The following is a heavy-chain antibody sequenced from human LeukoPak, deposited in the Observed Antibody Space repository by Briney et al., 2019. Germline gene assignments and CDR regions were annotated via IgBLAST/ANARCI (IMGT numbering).Heavy chain of an antibody. CDR3: ARVFNAFSFDL. D-gene: IGHD2-21*01. J-gene: IGHJ2*01. Sequence: GGSLRLSCAASGFTFSSYWMHWVRQGPGKGLVWVSRISNDGSSTSYADSVKGRFTISRDNANNTVYLQMNSLRDEDTAVYYCARVFNAFSFDLWGRGTLVTVSS. CDR1: GFTFSSYW. CDR2: ISNDGSST. V-gene: IGHV3-74*01.